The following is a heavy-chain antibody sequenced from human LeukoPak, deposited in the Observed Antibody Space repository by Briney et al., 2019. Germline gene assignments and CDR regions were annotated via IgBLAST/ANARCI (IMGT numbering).Heavy chain of an antibody. V-gene: IGHV4-34*01. J-gene: IGHJ6*03. Sequence: SETLSLTCAVYGGSFSGYYWSWIRQPPGKGLEWIGEIDHSGSTNYNPSLKSRVTISVDTSKNQFSLKLSSVTAADTAVYYCATMVRGTYYYYYMGVWGKGTTVTVSS. CDR1: GGSFSGYY. CDR2: IDHSGST. D-gene: IGHD3-10*01. CDR3: ATMVRGTYYYYYMGV.